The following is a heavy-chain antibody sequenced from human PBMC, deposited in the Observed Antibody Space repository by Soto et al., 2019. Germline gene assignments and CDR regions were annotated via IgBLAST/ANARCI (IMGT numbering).Heavy chain of an antibody. V-gene: IGHV1-8*01. J-gene: IGHJ4*02. CDR1: GYTFTTYD. CDR2: MNPKSGYT. CDR3: VRVFGSIDY. Sequence: GPSVKVSCKASGYTFTTYDINWVRQATGQRLEWVGWMNPKSGYTGFAQNFQGRLSMTRDTSISTAYMELSSLRSEDTAVYYCVRVFGSIDYWGQGTLVTVSS. D-gene: IGHD3-10*02.